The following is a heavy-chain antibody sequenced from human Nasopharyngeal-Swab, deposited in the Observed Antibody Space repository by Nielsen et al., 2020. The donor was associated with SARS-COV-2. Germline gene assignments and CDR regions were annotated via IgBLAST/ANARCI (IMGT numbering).Heavy chain of an antibody. J-gene: IGHJ4*02. V-gene: IGHV3-74*01. CDR3: ARGTFSSGLTH. Sequence: GESLKISCAASGFTFSSYWVHWVRQAPGKGPVWVSRINIDGSSTSYADSVKGRFTISRDNAKNTLYLQMNSLRAEDTAVYYCARGTFSSGLTHWGQGTLVTVSS. D-gene: IGHD3-22*01. CDR2: INIDGSST. CDR1: GFTFSSYW.